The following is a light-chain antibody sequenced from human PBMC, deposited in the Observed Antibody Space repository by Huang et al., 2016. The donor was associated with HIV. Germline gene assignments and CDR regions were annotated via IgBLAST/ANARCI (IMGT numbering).Light chain of an antibody. CDR2: GAS. CDR1: QSVSIN. V-gene: IGKV3-15*01. J-gene: IGKJ2*03. CDR3: QQYNNWPTS. Sequence: EIVMTQSPATLSVSPGERATLSCRASQSVSINLAWYQQKPGQAPRLLIYGASTRATGIPAKLSGTGSGTEFTLTISSLQSEDFAVYYCQQYNNWPTSFGQGTKLEIK.